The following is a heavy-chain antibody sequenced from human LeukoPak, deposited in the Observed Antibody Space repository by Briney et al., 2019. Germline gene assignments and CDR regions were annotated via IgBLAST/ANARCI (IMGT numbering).Heavy chain of an antibody. CDR2: IFWNDEK. V-gene: IGHV2-26*01. J-gene: IGHJ4*02. D-gene: IGHD1/OR15-1a*01. Sequence: SGPVLVKPLETVRLTCTASRFSLSTAKMCVSWVRQRPGKALEWLAHIFWNDEKSHSTSLKSRLTISKDTSKSQVVLTMTNMDPVDTASYFCTRGNWDNDYFDYWGQGILVTVSS. CDR3: TRGNWDNDYFDY. CDR1: RFSLSTAKMC.